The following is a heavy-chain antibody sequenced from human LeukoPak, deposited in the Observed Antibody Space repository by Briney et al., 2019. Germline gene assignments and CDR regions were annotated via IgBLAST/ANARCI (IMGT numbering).Heavy chain of an antibody. CDR2: ISSSGTTI. CDR1: GFTFSSYS. Sequence: GGSLRLSCAASGFTFSSYSMNWVRQAPWRGLEWVSYISSSGTTIFYADSVEGRFTISRDNSKNTLYLQMNSLRAEDTALYYCAKVALGYCSGSSCYYFDYGGQGTLVTVSS. D-gene: IGHD2-15*01. V-gene: IGHV3-48*01. CDR3: AKVALGYCSGSSCYYFDY. J-gene: IGHJ4*02.